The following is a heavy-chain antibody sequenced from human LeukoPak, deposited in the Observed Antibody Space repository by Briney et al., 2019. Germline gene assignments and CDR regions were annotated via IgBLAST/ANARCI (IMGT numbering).Heavy chain of an antibody. CDR1: GGSISNYY. D-gene: IGHD3-22*01. CDR3: ARTYYYDRGWFDP. CDR2: SYYTGRT. J-gene: IGHJ5*02. Sequence: PSETLSLTCTVSGGSISNYYWSWIRQPPGKGLEWIGYSYYTGRTKYNPALKSRVTISVDTSKNQFSLKLSSVTAADTAVYYCARTYYYDRGWFDPWGQGTLVTVSS. V-gene: IGHV4-59*01.